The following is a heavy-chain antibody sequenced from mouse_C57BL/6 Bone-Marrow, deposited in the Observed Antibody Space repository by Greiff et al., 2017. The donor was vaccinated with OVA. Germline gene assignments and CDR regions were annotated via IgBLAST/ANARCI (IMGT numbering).Heavy chain of an antibody. CDR1: GFTFSDFY. J-gene: IGHJ1*03. CDR2: SRNKANDYTT. Sequence: EVKVVESGGGLVQPGRSLRLSCATSGFTFSDFYMEWVRQAPGKGLEWIAASRNKANDYTTEYSASVKGRFIVSRDTAQSILYLQMNALRAEDTAIYYCARDDYYWYFDVWGTGTAVTVSS. CDR3: ARDDYYWYFDV. V-gene: IGHV7-1*01.